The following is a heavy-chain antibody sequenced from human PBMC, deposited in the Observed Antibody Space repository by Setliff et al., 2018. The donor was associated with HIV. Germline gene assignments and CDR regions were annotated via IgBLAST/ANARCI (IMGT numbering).Heavy chain of an antibody. V-gene: IGHV1-18*01. CDR3: ARDRDSSGLGADP. Sequence: GASVKVSCKASGYTFTSYGTSWVRQAPGQGLEWVGWISAYNGNTNYAQKLQGRVTMTPDTATSTAYMELRSLRSDDTAVYYCARDRDSSGLGADPWGQGTLVPVSS. D-gene: IGHD3-22*01. CDR2: ISAYNGNT. J-gene: IGHJ5*02. CDR1: GYTFTSYG.